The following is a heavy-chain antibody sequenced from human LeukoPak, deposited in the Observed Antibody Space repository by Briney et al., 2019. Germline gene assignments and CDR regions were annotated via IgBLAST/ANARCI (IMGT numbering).Heavy chain of an antibody. Sequence: SETLSLTCTVSGGSISSSSYYWGWIRQPPGKGLEWIGSIYYSGSTYYNPSLKSRVTISVDTSKNQFSLKLSSVTAADTAVYYCARTRITIFGVAQNWFDPWGQGTLVTVSS. D-gene: IGHD3-3*01. J-gene: IGHJ5*02. CDR1: GGSISSSSYY. V-gene: IGHV4-39*07. CDR3: ARTRITIFGVAQNWFDP. CDR2: IYYSGST.